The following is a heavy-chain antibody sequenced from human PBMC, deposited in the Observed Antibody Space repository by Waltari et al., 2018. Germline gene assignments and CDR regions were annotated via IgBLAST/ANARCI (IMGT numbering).Heavy chain of an antibody. D-gene: IGHD2-21*01. J-gene: IGHJ5*02. V-gene: IGHV1-2*06. Sequence: QVQLVQSGAEVMKPGASVKVSCKASGYTFTDSVIDWVRHAPGQGLEWMGRSNPKSGATTYQQKLQGRITMHRDTSIGTAYMELGSVTADDTALDYCARHIDSIRAAWGQGTLVTVSS. CDR3: ARHIDSIRAA. CDR1: GYTFTDSV. CDR2: SNPKSGAT.